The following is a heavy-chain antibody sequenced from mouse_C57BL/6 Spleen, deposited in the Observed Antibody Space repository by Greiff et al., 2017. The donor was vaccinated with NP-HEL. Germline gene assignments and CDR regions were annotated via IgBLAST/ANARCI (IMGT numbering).Heavy chain of an antibody. D-gene: IGHD1-1*01. V-gene: IGHV5-17*01. CDR3: ATYYGSSYGYWYFDV. CDR1: GFTFSDYG. J-gene: IGHJ1*03. CDR2: ISSGSSTI. Sequence: EVKVVESGGGLVKPGGSLKLSCAASGFTFSDYGMHWVRQAPEKGLEWVAYISSGSSTIYYADTVKGRFTISRDNAKNTLFLQMTSLRSEDTAMYYCATYYGSSYGYWYFDVWGTGTTVTVSS.